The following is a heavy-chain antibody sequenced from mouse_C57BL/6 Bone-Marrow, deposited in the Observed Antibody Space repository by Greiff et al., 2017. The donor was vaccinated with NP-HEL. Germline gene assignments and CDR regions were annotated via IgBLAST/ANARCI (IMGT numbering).Heavy chain of an antibody. CDR1: GFNIKDDY. CDR3: TTGYYSYAMDY. J-gene: IGHJ4*01. D-gene: IGHD2-3*01. V-gene: IGHV14-4*01. Sequence: VQLKQSGAELVRPGASVKLSCTASGFNIKDDYMHWVKQRPEQGLEWIGWIDPENGDTEYASKFQGKATITADTSSNTAYLQLSSLTSEDTAVYYCTTGYYSYAMDYWGQGTSVTVSS. CDR2: IDPENGDT.